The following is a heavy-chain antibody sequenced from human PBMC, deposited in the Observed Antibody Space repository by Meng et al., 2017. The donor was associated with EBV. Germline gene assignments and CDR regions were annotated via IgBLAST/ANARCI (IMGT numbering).Heavy chain of an antibody. CDR3: ARVGIAVAGTGDY. V-gene: IGHV1-2*06. D-gene: IGHD6-19*01. CDR1: GYTFTGYY. J-gene: IGHJ4*02. CDR2: INPNSGGT. Sequence: QGPLVHSGAEVKKPGASVKVSCKASGYTFTGYYMHWVRQAPGQGLEWMGRINPNSGGTNYAQKFQGRVTMTRDTSISTAYMELSRLRSDDTAVYYCARVGIAVAGTGDYWGQGTLVTVSS.